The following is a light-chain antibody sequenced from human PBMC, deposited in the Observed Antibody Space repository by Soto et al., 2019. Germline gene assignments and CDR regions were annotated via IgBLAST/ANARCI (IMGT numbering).Light chain of an antibody. Sequence: IVMTQSPATLSVSPGERATLSCRASQSVSSNLAWYQQKPGQAPRLLIYDTSKRATGIPDRFSGSGSGTDFTLTINRLEPGDFAVYYCQQYGSSPYTFGQGTKVDIK. CDR1: QSVSSN. CDR3: QQYGSSPYT. V-gene: IGKV3-20*01. J-gene: IGKJ2*01. CDR2: DTS.